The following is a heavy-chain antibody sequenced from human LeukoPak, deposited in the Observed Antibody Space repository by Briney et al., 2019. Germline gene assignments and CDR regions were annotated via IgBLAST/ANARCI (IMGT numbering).Heavy chain of an antibody. CDR3: ARDGFVGYSYGFFFDY. CDR2: ISYDGSNK. CDR1: GFTFSSYA. J-gene: IGHJ4*02. V-gene: IGHV3-30*04. D-gene: IGHD5-18*01. Sequence: GRSLRLSCAASGFTFSSYAMHWVRQAPGKGLEWVAVISYDGSNKYYADSVKGRFTISRDNSKNTLYLQMNSLRAEDTAVYYCARDGFVGYSYGFFFDYWGQGTLVTVSP.